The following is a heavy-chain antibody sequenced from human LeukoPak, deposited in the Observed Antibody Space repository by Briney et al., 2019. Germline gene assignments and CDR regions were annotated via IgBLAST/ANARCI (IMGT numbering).Heavy chain of an antibody. V-gene: IGHV3-66*01. CDR2: IYSGGAT. Sequence: PGGSLRLSCAASGVTVGNNYMIWVRQAPGKGLEWVSRIYSGGATYYADSVKGRFTISRDSSKNTLFLQMNSLRAEDTAVYYYARDPPAVKSGTYGWGQGTLVTVSS. CDR3: ARDPPAVKSGTYG. D-gene: IGHD4-11*01. CDR1: GVTVGNNY. J-gene: IGHJ4*02.